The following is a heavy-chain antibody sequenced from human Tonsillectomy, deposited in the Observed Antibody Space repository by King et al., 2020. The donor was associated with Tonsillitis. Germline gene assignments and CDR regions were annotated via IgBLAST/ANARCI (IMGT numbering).Heavy chain of an antibody. V-gene: IGHV3-23*04. J-gene: IGHJ6*02. CDR2: ISGSGWTT. CDR3: AKDSGHNYYDMDV. Sequence: VQLVESGGGLVPPGGSLRLSCAASGFSFGSYAMSWVRQAPGKGLEWVSGISGSGWTTYYADSVKGRFTISRGTSKNTLYLQMNSLRAEDTALYYCAKDSGHNYYDMDVWGQGTTVTVSS. CDR1: GFSFGSYA.